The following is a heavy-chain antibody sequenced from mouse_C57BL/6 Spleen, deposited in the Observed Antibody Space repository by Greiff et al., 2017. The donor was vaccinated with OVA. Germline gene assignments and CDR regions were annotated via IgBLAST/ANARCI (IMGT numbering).Heavy chain of an antibody. D-gene: IGHD2-5*01. CDR2: INPNNGGT. J-gene: IGHJ2*01. V-gene: IGHV1-22*01. CDR1: GYTFTDYN. Sequence: VQLKQSGPELVKPGASVKMSCKASGYTFTDYNMHWVKQSHGKSLEWIGYINPNNGGTSYNQKFKGKATLTVNKSSSTAYMELRSLTSEDSAVYYCARGTYSNFYYFDYWGQGTTLTVSS. CDR3: ARGTYSNFYYFDY.